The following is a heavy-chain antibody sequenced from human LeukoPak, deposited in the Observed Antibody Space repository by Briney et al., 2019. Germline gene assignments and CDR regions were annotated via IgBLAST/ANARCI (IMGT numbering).Heavy chain of an antibody. CDR2: IYNSGRS. V-gene: IGHV4-59*01. J-gene: IGHJ5*02. CDR3: AGGSGASWFDP. D-gene: IGHD2-8*02. Sequence: PGGSLRLSCATSGFTFSAYYMNWVRQAPGKGLEWIAYIYNSGRSNYNPSLKSRVTISLDTSKNQFSLKLSSVTAADTAVYYCAGGSGASWFDPWGQGTLVTVSS. CDR1: GFTFSAYY.